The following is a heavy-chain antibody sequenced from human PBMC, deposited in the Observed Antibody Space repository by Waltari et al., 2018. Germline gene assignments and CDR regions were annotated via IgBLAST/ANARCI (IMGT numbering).Heavy chain of an antibody. CDR2: ISYDGSNK. CDR3: AKDLLDYGDLAGLDY. J-gene: IGHJ4*02. D-gene: IGHD4-17*01. Sequence: QVQLVESGGGVVQPVRSLRLSCAASGFTFSSHGMHWVRQAPGKGLEGVAVISYDGSNKYYADSVQGRFTISRDNSKNTLYLQMNRLRTEDTAVYYCAKDLLDYGDLAGLDYWGQGTLVSVSS. V-gene: IGHV3-30*18. CDR1: GFTFSSHG.